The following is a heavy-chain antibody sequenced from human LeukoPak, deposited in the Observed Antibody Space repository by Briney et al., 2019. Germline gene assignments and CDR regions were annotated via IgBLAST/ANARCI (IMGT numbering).Heavy chain of an antibody. CDR2: IIPIFGTA. J-gene: IGHJ4*02. V-gene: IGHV1-69*13. CDR3: ARTTVGYCSGGSCTGGYFDY. Sequence: GASVKVSCKASGYTFTSYGISWVRQAPGQGLEWMGGIIPIFGTANYAQKFQGRVTITADESTSTAYMELSSLRSEDTAVYYCARTTVGYCSGGSCTGGYFDYWGQGTLVTASS. CDR1: GYTFTSYG. D-gene: IGHD2-15*01.